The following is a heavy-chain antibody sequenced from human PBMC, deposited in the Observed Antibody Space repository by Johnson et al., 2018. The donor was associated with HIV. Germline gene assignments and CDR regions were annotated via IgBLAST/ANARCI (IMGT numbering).Heavy chain of an antibody. Sequence: VQLVESGGGLIQPGGSLRLSCAASGFTFSRYWMHWVRQAPGKGLVWVSGISWNSGSIGYADSVKGQFTISRDNSKNTLYLQMNSLRAEDTAMYFCARGGAFHAFDIWGHGTTVTVSS. CDR3: ARGGAFHAFDI. D-gene: IGHD3-3*02. V-gene: IGHV3-74*01. CDR2: ISWNSGSI. CDR1: GFTFSRYW. J-gene: IGHJ3*02.